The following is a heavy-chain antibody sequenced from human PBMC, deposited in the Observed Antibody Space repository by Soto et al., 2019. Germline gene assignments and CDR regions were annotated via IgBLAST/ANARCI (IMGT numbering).Heavy chain of an antibody. J-gene: IGHJ4*02. D-gene: IGHD3-22*01. V-gene: IGHV4-39*01. CDR1: GGSISVSSYY. CDR3: ARQRGGYYDITGYFSDS. Sequence: SETLSLTCTVSGGSISVSSYYWGLIRQPPGKGLEWIGSIHHSGNTYYNSSLKSRLTISVDSSQNQFSLKLSSVTAADTAVYYCARQRGGYYDITGYFSDSWGQGALVTVSS. CDR2: IHHSGNT.